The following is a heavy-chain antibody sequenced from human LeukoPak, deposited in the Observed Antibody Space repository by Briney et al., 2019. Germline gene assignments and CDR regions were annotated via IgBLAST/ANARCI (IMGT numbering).Heavy chain of an antibody. V-gene: IGHV3-23*01. Sequence: GGSLTLSCAASGFTFSSYAMSWVRQAPGKGLEWVSTISGSGGNTYYADSVKGRFTISRDNAKNTLYLQMNSLRAEDTAVYSCAKESLRNTVTTRSEADYWGQGTLVTVSS. CDR3: AKESLRNTVTTRSEADY. D-gene: IGHD4-17*01. J-gene: IGHJ4*02. CDR2: ISGSGGNT. CDR1: GFTFSSYA.